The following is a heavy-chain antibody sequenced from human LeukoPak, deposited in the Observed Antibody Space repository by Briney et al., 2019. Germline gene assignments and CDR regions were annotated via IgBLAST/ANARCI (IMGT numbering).Heavy chain of an antibody. V-gene: IGHV1-69*13. J-gene: IGHJ4*02. CDR3: ARSFSPGDFDY. Sequence: ASVKVSCTASGGTFTIYAISWVRQAPGQGLGWMGGIIPIFGTANYAQKFQGRVTITADESTSTAYMELSSVRSEDTAVYYCARSFSPGDFDYWGQGTLVTVSS. D-gene: IGHD1-14*01. CDR1: GGTFTIYA. CDR2: IIPIFGTA.